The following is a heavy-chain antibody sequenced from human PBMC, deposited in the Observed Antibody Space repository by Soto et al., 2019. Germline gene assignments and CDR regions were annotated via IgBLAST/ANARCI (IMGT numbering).Heavy chain of an antibody. CDR3: VRGDSNYYGSGTPFDY. CDR1: GFTFSTCG. Sequence: GGSLRLSCAASGFTFSTCGMNWVRQAPGKGLEWISYINVSSATIYYADSVKGRFAISRDNAKNSLFLQMNSLRAEDTAVYYCVRGDSNYYGSGTPFDYWGQGTLVTVSS. J-gene: IGHJ4*02. D-gene: IGHD3-10*01. CDR2: INVSSATI. V-gene: IGHV3-48*01.